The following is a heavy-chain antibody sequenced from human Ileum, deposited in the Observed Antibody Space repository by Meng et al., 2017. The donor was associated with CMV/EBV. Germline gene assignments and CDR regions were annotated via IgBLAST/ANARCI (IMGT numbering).Heavy chain of an antibody. D-gene: IGHD5-18*01. J-gene: IGHJ4*02. V-gene: IGHV4-39*07. Sequence: SETLSLTCSVSGGSIRSSSYYWAWIRQPPGKGLERIGNIYDTGSSYYNPSLESRATISLDPPKNQVSLKLSSVTAADTAVYYCARVGYGYLFWGQGALVTVSS. CDR1: GGSIRSSSYY. CDR2: IYDTGSS. CDR3: ARVGYGYLF.